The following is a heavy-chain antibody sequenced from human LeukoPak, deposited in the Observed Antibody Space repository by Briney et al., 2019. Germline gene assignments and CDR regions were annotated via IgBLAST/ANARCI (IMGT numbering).Heavy chain of an antibody. CDR1: GYTFTSYS. CDR3: ARVDRYHYYLDV. Sequence: ASVKVSCKASGYTFTSYSITWVRQAPGQGLEWMGGIMPLFNTANYAQQFQGRVTITTDESTSTAYMELSSLRSEDTAMYYCARVDRYHYYLDVWGKGTTVTVSS. J-gene: IGHJ6*03. CDR2: IMPLFNTA. V-gene: IGHV1-69*05.